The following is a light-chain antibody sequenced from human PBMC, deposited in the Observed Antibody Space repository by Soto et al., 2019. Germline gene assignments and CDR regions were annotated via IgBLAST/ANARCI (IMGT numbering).Light chain of an antibody. CDR3: CSFAGSYVI. J-gene: IGLJ2*01. V-gene: IGLV2-11*01. CDR1: SSDVGSYNY. Sequence: QSALTQPRSVAGSPGQSGTISCTGTSSDVGSYNYVSWYQQHPGKAPKLMIYDVSKRPSGVPDRFSGSKSGNTASLTISGLEAEDEADYSCCSFAGSYVIFGGGTKLTVL. CDR2: DVS.